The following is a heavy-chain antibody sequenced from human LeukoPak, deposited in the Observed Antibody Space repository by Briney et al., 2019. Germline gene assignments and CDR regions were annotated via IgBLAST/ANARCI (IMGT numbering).Heavy chain of an antibody. CDR2: IWYDGSNK. J-gene: IGHJ4*02. V-gene: IGHV3-33*01. CDR1: GFTFSSYG. CDR3: ARDLGYCSGGSCYPRGFDY. Sequence: PGRSLRLSCAASGFTFSSYGMHWVRQAPGKGLEWVAVIWYDGSNKYYADSVKGRFTISKDNSKNTLYLQMNSLRAEDTAAYYCARDLGYCSGGSCYPRGFDYWGQGTLVTVSS. D-gene: IGHD2-15*01.